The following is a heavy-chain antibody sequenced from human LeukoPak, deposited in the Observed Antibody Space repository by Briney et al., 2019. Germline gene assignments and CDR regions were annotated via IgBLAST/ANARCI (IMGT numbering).Heavy chain of an antibody. CDR3: ARAGVCTTTSCDGGIDY. J-gene: IGHJ4*02. Sequence: GGSLRLSCAASGFTFSSYNMKWVRQAPGKGLEWVSFISTTSNYIYYADSVKGRFTISRDNAKNSLYLQMDSLRGEDAALYHCARAGVCTTTSCDGGIDYWGQGTLVTVSS. CDR2: ISTTSNYI. CDR1: GFTFSSYN. V-gene: IGHV3-21*06. D-gene: IGHD2-2*01.